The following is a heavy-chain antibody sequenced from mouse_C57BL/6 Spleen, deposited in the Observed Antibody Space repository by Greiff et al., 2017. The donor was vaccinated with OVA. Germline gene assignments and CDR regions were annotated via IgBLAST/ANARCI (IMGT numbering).Heavy chain of an antibody. D-gene: IGHD4-1*01. CDR3: AKLTGTPYYAMDY. J-gene: IGHJ4*01. Sequence: VQLKESEGGLVQPGSSMKLSCTASGFTFSDYYMAWVRQVPEKGLEWVANINYDGSSTYYLDSLKSRFIISRDNAKNILYLQMSSLKSEDTATYYCAKLTGTPYYAMDYWGQGTSVTVSS. CDR2: INYDGSST. V-gene: IGHV5-16*01. CDR1: GFTFSDYY.